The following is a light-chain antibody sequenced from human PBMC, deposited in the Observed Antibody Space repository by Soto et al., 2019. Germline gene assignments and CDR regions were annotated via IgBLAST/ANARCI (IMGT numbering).Light chain of an antibody. CDR2: DVS. J-gene: IGLJ2*01. CDR3: ISYTSSSTLG. Sequence: QSVLTQPASVSGSPGQSITISCTGTSSDVGGYNYVSWYQQHPGKAPKLMIYDVSNRPARVSNRFSGSKSGNTASLTISGLQAEDEADSYCISYTSSSTLGFGGGTNLTVL. CDR1: SSDVGGYNY. V-gene: IGLV2-14*01.